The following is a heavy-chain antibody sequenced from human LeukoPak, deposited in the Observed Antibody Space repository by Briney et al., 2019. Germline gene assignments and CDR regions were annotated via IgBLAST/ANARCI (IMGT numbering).Heavy chain of an antibody. J-gene: IGHJ3*02. CDR2: ISSSNTNI. CDR1: RFTFSTYS. CDR3: VRNDGDNAFDI. V-gene: IGHV3-48*01. Sequence: GGSLRLSCAASRFTFSTYSMNWARQAPGRGLEWVSYISSSNTNIYYKDSMKGRFTISRDNAKNSLYLHMTSLRAEDTAVYYCVRNDGDNAFDIWGQGTMVIVSS. D-gene: IGHD4-17*01.